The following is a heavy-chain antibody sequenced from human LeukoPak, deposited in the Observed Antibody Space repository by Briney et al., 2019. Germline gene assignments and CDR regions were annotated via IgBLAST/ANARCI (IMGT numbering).Heavy chain of an antibody. V-gene: IGHV3-53*01. D-gene: IGHD3-16*02. CDR1: GFTVSSNY. CDR3: ARGTRYRYTVDY. CDR2: IYSGGST. Sequence: PEGSLRLSCAASGFTVSSNYMSWVRQAPGKGLERVSVIYSGGSTYYADSVQGRFTISRDNSKNTLYLQMNSLRAEDTAVYYCARGTRYRYTVDYWGQGTLVTVSS. J-gene: IGHJ4*02.